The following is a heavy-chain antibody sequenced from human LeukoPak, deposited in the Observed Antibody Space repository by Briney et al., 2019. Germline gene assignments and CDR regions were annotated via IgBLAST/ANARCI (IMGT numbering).Heavy chain of an antibody. J-gene: IGHJ4*02. Sequence: GGSLRLSCAASGFTVSSNYMSWVRQAQGQGLEWVSVINSGGSTYYADSVKGRFTISRDNSKNTLYRQMNSLRAEDTAVYYCARDYGDYRFDYWGQGTLVTVSS. V-gene: IGHV3-66*01. CDR3: ARDYGDYRFDY. CDR2: INSGGST. D-gene: IGHD4-17*01. CDR1: GFTVSSNY.